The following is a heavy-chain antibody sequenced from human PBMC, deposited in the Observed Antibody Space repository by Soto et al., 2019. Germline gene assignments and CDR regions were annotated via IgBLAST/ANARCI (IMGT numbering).Heavy chain of an antibody. CDR3: AGSGLMATMPDS. CDR1: GVSVSTGGYY. Sequence: QVQLQESGPGLVKPSQTLSLTCTVSGVSVSTGGYYWSWIRQHPRKGLEWIGYIYSSGSTYYTPSLKSRGAISIDTSKNQFSLRLTSVTAADTAVYYCAGSGLMATMPDSWGQGTLVTVSP. J-gene: IGHJ4*02. CDR2: IYSSGST. V-gene: IGHV4-31*03. D-gene: IGHD2-2*01.